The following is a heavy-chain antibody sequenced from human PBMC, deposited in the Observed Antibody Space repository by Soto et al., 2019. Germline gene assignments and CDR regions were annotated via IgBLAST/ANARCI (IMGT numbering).Heavy chain of an antibody. V-gene: IGHV4-59*01. CDR2: ISYNGNT. CDR3: ARGRWSAL. J-gene: IGHJ5*02. Sequence: SETLSLTCAVSGGSISAYFWGWIRQPPGKGLEWIGFISYNGNTNSNPSLKSRVTISVDTSKNQFSLKVSSVTAADTAVYYCARGRWSALWGQGTLVTVSS. CDR1: GGSISAYF.